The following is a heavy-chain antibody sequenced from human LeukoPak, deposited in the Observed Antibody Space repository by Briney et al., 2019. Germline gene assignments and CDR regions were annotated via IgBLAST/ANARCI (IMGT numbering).Heavy chain of an antibody. CDR1: GGTFSSYA. J-gene: IGHJ3*02. CDR2: IIPIFGTA. CDR3: ARGGTTMIVVSAFDI. V-gene: IGHV1-69*13. D-gene: IGHD3-22*01. Sequence: ASVKVSCKASGGTFSSYAISWVRQAPGQGLEWMGGIIPIFGTANYAQKFQGRVTITADESASTAYMELSSLRSEDTAVYYCARGGTTMIVVSAFDIWGQGTMVTVSS.